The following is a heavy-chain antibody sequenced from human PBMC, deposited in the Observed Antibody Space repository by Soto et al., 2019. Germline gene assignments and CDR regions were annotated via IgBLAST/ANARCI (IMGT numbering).Heavy chain of an antibody. D-gene: IGHD3-10*01. CDR1: GGSITSGDSY. Sequence: PSETLSLTCTLTGGSITSGDSYWSWIRQHPEKGLEWIGYIFYIGTPYYNPSLESRVTLSVDTSKNQFSLKLNSVTAADTAVYYCARYYGSANWFDPWGQGIQVTVSS. V-gene: IGHV4-31*03. J-gene: IGHJ5*02. CDR3: ARYYGSANWFDP. CDR2: IFYIGTP.